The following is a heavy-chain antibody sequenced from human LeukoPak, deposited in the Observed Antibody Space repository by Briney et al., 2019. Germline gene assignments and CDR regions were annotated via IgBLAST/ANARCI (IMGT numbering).Heavy chain of an antibody. CDR1: GGTFSSYA. CDR3: ARAFHDYGDLVAAFDI. Sequence: ASVKVSCKASGGTFSSYAISWVRQAPGQGLEWMGGIIPIFGTANYAQKFQGRVTITADESTSTAYMELSGLRSEDTAVYYCARAFHDYGDLVAAFDIWGQGTMVTVSS. CDR2: IIPIFGTA. J-gene: IGHJ3*02. V-gene: IGHV1-69*13. D-gene: IGHD4-17*01.